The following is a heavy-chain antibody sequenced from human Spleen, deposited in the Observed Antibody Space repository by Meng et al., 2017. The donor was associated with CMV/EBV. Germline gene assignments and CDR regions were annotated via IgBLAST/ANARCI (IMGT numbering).Heavy chain of an antibody. CDR3: TTTITIFGVVVFDY. CDR2: IKSKTDGGTT. D-gene: IGHD3-3*01. CDR1: GVTFRGSA. J-gene: IGHJ4*02. V-gene: IGHV3-15*01. Sequence: GESLKISCAASGVTFRGSAIHWVRRASGKGLEWVGRIKSKTDGGTTDYAAPVKGRFTISRDDSKNTLYLQMNSLKTEDTAVYYCTTTITIFGVVVFDYWGQGTLVTVSS.